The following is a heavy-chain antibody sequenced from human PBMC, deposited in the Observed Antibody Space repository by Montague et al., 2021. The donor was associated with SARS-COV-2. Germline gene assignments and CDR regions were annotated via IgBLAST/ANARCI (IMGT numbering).Heavy chain of an antibody. D-gene: IGHD2/OR15-2a*01. CDR3: ARVRLFYYLDY. CDR1: GTSIRSGGYY. CDR2: IFHTGRA. J-gene: IGHJ4*02. V-gene: IGHV4-31*03. Sequence: TLSLTCTVPGTSIRSGGYYWTWIRQHPGKGLEWIGYIFHTGRAYYXPSLETRVNISVDTSNNLFSLRLSSVTAADTAMYFCARVRLFYYLDYWGQGTLVTVST.